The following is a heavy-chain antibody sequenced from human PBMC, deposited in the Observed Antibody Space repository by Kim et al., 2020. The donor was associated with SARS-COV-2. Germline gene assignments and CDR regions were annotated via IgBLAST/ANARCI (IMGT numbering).Heavy chain of an antibody. D-gene: IGHD3-22*01. CDR3: ARAKKYYYDSSCYYSNWFDP. Sequence: GGSLRLSCTASGFTFSSYSMNWVRQAPGKGLEWVSSISSSSSCISYADAVKVRFTISRDDDNNSLYLQMNSVRAEDTAVYYCARAKKYYYDSSCYYSNWFDPWGQGTLVTVSS. CDR1: GFTFSSYS. CDR2: ISSSSSCI. J-gene: IGHJ5*02. V-gene: IGHV3-21*01.